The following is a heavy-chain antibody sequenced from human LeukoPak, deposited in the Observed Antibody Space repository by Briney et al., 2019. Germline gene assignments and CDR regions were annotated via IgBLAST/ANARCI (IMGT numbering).Heavy chain of an antibody. CDR3: ARDGPAQMIDLDY. CDR1: GYIFTDYY. J-gene: IGHJ4*02. V-gene: IGHV1-2*02. D-gene: IGHD2-21*01. CDR2: IHPNSGVT. Sequence: ASVKVSCKASGYIFTDYYTYWVRQAPGQGLERMGWIHPNSGVTNSAQKFQGRVTMTRDTSITTVYMELTGLSSDDTAIYYCARDGPAQMIDLDYWGQGTLVTVSS.